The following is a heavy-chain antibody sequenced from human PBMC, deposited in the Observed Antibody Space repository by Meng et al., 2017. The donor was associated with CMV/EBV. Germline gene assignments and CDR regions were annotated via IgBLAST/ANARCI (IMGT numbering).Heavy chain of an antibody. V-gene: IGHV3-20*04. D-gene: IGHD3-3*01. Sequence: GESLKISCAASGFTFDDYGMNWVRQAPGKGLEWVSGINWNGGSTGYADSVKGRFTISRDNAKNSLYLQMNSLRAEDTALYYCARGFAYYDFLFDYWGQGTLVTVSS. J-gene: IGHJ4*02. CDR1: GFTFDDYG. CDR3: ARGFAYYDFLFDY. CDR2: INWNGGST.